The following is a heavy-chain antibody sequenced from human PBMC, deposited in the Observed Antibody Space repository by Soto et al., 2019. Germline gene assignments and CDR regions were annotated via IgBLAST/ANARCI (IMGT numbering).Heavy chain of an antibody. J-gene: IGHJ6*02. CDR3: ARTRSSSNFGSMDV. V-gene: IGHV3-30*03. Sequence: LRLSCAASGFTFSSYGMHWVRQAPGKGLEWVAVISYDGSNKYYADSVKGRFTISRDNSKNTLYLQMNSLRAEDTAVYYCARTRSSSNFGSMDVWGQGTTVTVSS. D-gene: IGHD6-6*01. CDR2: ISYDGSNK. CDR1: GFTFSSYG.